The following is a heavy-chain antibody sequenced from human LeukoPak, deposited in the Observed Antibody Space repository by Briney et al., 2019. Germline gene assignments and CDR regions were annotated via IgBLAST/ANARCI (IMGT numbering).Heavy chain of an antibody. CDR1: GFTFSSYW. Sequence: GGSLRLSCAASGFTFSSYWMSWVRQAPGKGLEWVANIKQDGSEKYYADSVKGRFTISRDNAKNSLYLQMNSLRAEDTAVYYCARGWYDYVWGSYRYTSWDYWGQGTLVTVSS. CDR3: ARGWYDYVWGSYRYTSWDY. V-gene: IGHV3-7*01. CDR2: IKQDGSEK. D-gene: IGHD3-16*02. J-gene: IGHJ4*02.